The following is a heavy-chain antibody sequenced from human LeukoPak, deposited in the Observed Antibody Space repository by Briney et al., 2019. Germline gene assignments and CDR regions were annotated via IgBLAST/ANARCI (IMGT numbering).Heavy chain of an antibody. D-gene: IGHD3-22*01. J-gene: IGHJ4*02. CDR2: IYYSGST. Sequence: PSETLSLTCTVSGGSISSYYWSWIRQPPGKGLEWIGYIYYSGSTNYNPSLKSRVTISVDTSKNQFSLKLSSVTAADTAVYYCATETYYDSSGPHFDYWGQGTLVTVSS. CDR1: GGSISSYY. CDR3: ATETYYDSSGPHFDY. V-gene: IGHV4-59*08.